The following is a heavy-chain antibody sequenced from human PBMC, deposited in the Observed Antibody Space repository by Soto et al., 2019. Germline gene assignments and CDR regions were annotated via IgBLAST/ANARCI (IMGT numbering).Heavy chain of an antibody. J-gene: IGHJ6*02. CDR3: ARESGGYDSSTRYGLDV. CDR2: IYYSGSI. D-gene: IGHD6-25*01. Sequence: SETLSLTCSVSGGSISSVGHYWTWIRQQPGKGLEWIGYIYYSGSIDYNPSLKSRVTISVDRSKNQFSLNLSSVTAADTAIYYCARESGGYDSSTRYGLDVWGQGTTVTVS. V-gene: IGHV4-31*03. CDR1: GGSISSVGHY.